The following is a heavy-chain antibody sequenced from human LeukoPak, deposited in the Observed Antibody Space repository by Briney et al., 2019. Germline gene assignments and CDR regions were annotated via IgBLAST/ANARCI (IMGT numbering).Heavy chain of an antibody. D-gene: IGHD2-8*02. CDR1: GFTFSDFT. CDR2: IFPSGGEI. Sequence: GGSLRLSCAAYGFTFSDFTMHWVRQPPGKGLEWVSSIFPSGGEIHYADSVRGRFTISRDNSKSTLSLQMSSLRAEDTAIYYCATYRQVLLPFESWGQGTLVTVSS. CDR3: ATYRQVLLPFES. V-gene: IGHV3-23*01. J-gene: IGHJ4*02.